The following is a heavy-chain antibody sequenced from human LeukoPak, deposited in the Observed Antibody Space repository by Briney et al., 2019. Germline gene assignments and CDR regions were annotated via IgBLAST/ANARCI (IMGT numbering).Heavy chain of an antibody. V-gene: IGHV4-38-2*01. CDR3: ARQYDSYFYYYLDL. D-gene: IGHD2-2*01. J-gene: IGHJ6*03. CDR2: LYHPDST. Sequence: SETLSLTCGVSGYPINNAYYWVWIRQPPGKGLEWIGSLYHPDSTYYNPSLKSRVTMSVDTSRNQFSLRLSFVTAADTAVYYCARQYDSYFYYYLDLWGTGTTVTVSS. CDR1: GYPINNAYY.